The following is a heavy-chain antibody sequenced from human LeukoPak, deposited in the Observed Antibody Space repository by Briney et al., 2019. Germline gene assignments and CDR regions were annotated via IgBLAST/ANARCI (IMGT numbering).Heavy chain of an antibody. J-gene: IGHJ6*03. D-gene: IGHD3-10*01. CDR3: AREGWNYYGSGSLYYYYYMDV. V-gene: IGHV4-4*07. CDR2: IYTSGST. CDR1: GGSLSSYY. Sequence: SETLSLTPTVSGGSLSSYYWSWIPHPAGEGLEWIGRIYTSGSTNYNPSLKSRVTMSVDTSKNQFSLKLSSVTAADTAVYYCAREGWNYYGSGSLYYYYYMDVWGKGTTVTVSS.